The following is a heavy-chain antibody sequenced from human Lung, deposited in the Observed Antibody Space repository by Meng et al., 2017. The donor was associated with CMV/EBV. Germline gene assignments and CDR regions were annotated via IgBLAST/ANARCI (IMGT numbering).Heavy chain of an antibody. CDR3: ASFPPPGKQWLVTDY. V-gene: IGHV4-4*02. D-gene: IGHD6-19*01. J-gene: IGHJ4*02. Sequence: QVQPPEPGPGRVKPSGTLSPTCAVSGGSISSSNWWSWVRQPPGKGLEWIGEIYHSGSTNYNPSLKSRVTISVDKSKNQFSLKLSSVTAADTAVYYCASFPPPGKQWLVTDYWGQGTLVTVSS. CDR2: IYHSGST. CDR1: GGSISSSNW.